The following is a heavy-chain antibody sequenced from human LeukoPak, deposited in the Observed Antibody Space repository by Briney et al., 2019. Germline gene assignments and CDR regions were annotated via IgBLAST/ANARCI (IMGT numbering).Heavy chain of an antibody. V-gene: IGHV4-4*07. Sequence: TPSETLSLTCTVSGGSISSYYWSWLRQPAGKGLEWIGRIYTSGSTNYNPSLKSRVTMSVDTSKNQFSLKLSSVTAADTAVYYCALNKRSSFLDYWGQGTLVTVSS. CDR1: GGSISSYY. CDR2: IYTSGST. CDR3: ALNKRSSFLDY. D-gene: IGHD2-2*01. J-gene: IGHJ4*02.